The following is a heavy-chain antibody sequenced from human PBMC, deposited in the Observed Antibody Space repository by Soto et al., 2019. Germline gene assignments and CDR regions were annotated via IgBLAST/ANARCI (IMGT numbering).Heavy chain of an antibody. Sequence: SETLSLTCAVSGDSISSGGFSWSWIRQPPGKGLEWIGYIYHSGTSFYNPSLKSRVTISVDTSKNQFSLKLSSVTAADTAVYYCARGDSSGYYSKPLDYWGQGTLVTVSS. D-gene: IGHD3-22*01. V-gene: IGHV4-30-2*05. CDR1: GDSISSGGFS. J-gene: IGHJ4*02. CDR3: ARGDSSGYYSKPLDY. CDR2: IYHSGTS.